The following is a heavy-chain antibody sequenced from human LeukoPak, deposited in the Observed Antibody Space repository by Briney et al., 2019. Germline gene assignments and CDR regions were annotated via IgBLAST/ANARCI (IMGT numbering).Heavy chain of an antibody. CDR2: IIPILGIA. J-gene: IGHJ5*02. Sequence: SVKVSCKASGGTFSSYTISWVRQAPGQGLEWVGRIIPILGIANYAQKFQGRVTITADKSTSTAYMELSSLRSEDTAVYYCARAGFWSRSWYKPSNWFDPWGQGTLVTVSS. V-gene: IGHV1-69*02. CDR3: ARAGFWSRSWYKPSNWFDP. CDR1: GGTFSSYT. D-gene: IGHD6-13*01.